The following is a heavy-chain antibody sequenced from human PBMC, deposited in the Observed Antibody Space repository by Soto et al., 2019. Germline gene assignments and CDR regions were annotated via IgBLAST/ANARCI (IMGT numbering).Heavy chain of an antibody. J-gene: IGHJ4*02. CDR1: GYTFTSYS. CDR3: ARDSNGDYTFDY. V-gene: IGHV1-3*01. Sequence: ASVKVSCKASGYTFTSYSMHWVRQAPGQRLEWMGWINAGNGSTKYSQKFQGRVTITRDTSAGTVYMELSSLRSEDTAVYYCARDSNGDYTFDYWGQGTLVTVSS. D-gene: IGHD4-17*01. CDR2: INAGNGST.